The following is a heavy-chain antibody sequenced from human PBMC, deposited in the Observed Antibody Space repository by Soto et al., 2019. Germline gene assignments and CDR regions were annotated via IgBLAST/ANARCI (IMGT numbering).Heavy chain of an antibody. CDR1: GGSFSCYY. D-gene: IGHD2-8*01. J-gene: IGHJ6*02. CDR3: ARTNPFYYYYGMDV. V-gene: IGHV4-34*01. CDR2: INHSGST. Sequence: PSETLSLTCAVYGGSFSCYYWSWIRQPPGKGLEWIGEINHSGSTNYNPSLKSRVTISVDTSKNQFSLKLSSVTAADTAVYYCARTNPFYYYYGMDVWGQGTTVTVSS.